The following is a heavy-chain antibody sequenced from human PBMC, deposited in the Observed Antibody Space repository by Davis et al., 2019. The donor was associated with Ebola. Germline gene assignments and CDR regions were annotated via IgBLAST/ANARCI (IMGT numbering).Heavy chain of an antibody. D-gene: IGHD4-17*01. V-gene: IGHV3-30*04. CDR2: KSYDGSNK. J-gene: IGHJ4*02. Sequence: PGGSLRLSCAASGFTFSSYAMHWVRQAPGKGLEWVAVKSYDGSNKYYADSVKGRFTISRDNSKNTLYLQMNSLRAEDTAVYYCAKAFFTTHPWFDYWGQGILVTVSS. CDR1: GFTFSSYA. CDR3: AKAFFTTHPWFDY.